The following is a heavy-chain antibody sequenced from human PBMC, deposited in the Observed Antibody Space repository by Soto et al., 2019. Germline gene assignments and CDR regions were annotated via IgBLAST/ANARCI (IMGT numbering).Heavy chain of an antibody. V-gene: IGHV4-39*01. Sequence: SETLSLTCTVSGGSISSSSYYWGWIRQPPGKGLEWIGSIYYSGSTYYNPSLKSRVTISVDTSKNQFSLKLSSVTAADTAVYYCARHEDNSSWYEVPYWGQGTLVTVSS. CDR1: GGSISSSSYY. D-gene: IGHD6-13*01. CDR3: ARHEDNSSWYEVPY. J-gene: IGHJ4*02. CDR2: IYYSGST.